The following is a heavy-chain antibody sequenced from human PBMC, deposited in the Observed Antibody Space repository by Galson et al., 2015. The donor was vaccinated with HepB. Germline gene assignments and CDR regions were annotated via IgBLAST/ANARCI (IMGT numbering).Heavy chain of an antibody. CDR1: GDSVSSTSAA. CDR3: ARVIIAAAGTEAYYYYGMDV. D-gene: IGHD6-13*01. J-gene: IGHJ6*02. V-gene: IGHV6-1*01. Sequence: CAISGDSVSSTSAAWNWIRQSPSRGLEWLGRTYYRSKWYNDYAVSVKSRITINPDTSKNQFSLQLNSVTPEDTAVYYCARVIIAAAGTEAYYYYGMDVWGQGTTVTVSS. CDR2: TYYRSKWYN.